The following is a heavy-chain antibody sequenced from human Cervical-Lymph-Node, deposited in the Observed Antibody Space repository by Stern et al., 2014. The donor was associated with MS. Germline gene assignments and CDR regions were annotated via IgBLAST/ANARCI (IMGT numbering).Heavy chain of an antibody. CDR3: ASPVTLTVGAMDV. CDR1: GGTFSTYP. Sequence: MQLVESGAEVKKPGSSVKVSCKASGGTFSTYPIIWVRQAPGQGLEWMGGIIPVFGTANYAQKFQGRVTITAADSSSTAYMELSSLRSEDTAVYYCASPVTLTVGAMDVWGQGTTITVSS. J-gene: IGHJ6*02. V-gene: IGHV1-69*01. D-gene: IGHD4-17*01. CDR2: IIPVFGTA.